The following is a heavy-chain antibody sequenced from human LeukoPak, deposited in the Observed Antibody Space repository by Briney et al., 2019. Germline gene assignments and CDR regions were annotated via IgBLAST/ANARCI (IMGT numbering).Heavy chain of an antibody. Sequence: AGGSLRLSCAASGFTFSSYDMHWVRQATGKGLEWVSAIGTAGDTYYPGSVKGRFTISRENAKNSLYLQMNSLRAGDTAVYYCAREGNYDILTGSKYGMDVWGQGTTVTVSS. D-gene: IGHD3-9*01. J-gene: IGHJ6*02. CDR3: AREGNYDILTGSKYGMDV. CDR2: IGTAGDT. CDR1: GFTFSSYD. V-gene: IGHV3-13*01.